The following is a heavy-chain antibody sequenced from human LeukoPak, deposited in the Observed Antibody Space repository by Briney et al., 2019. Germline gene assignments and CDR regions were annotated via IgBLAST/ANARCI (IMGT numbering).Heavy chain of an antibody. J-gene: IGHJ6*03. CDR2: INHSGST. CDR3: ARQRRVRGAKEVYYYYCYYMDV. D-gene: IGHD3-10*01. V-gene: IGHV4-34*01. CDR1: DGTFSGYY. Sequence: SETLSLTCAVYDGTFSGYYCSWLRQPPGKGLEWLGEINHSGSTNYNPSPKSRVTISVDTSKNQFYLELSPVTAADTAVYYSARQRRVRGAKEVYYYYCYYMDVWGKGTTVTISS.